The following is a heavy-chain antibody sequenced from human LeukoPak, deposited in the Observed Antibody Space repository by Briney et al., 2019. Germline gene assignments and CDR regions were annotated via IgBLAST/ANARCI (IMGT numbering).Heavy chain of an antibody. CDR1: GGSFGGYY. V-gene: IGHV4-34*01. J-gene: IGHJ6*02. CDR3: ARGAAMGPYYGMDV. CDR2: INHSGST. D-gene: IGHD5-18*01. Sequence: PSETLSLTCAVYGGSFGGYYWSWIRQPPGKGLEWIGEINHSGSTNYNPSLKSRVTISVDTSKNQFSLKLSSVTAADTAVYYCARGAAMGPYYGMDVWGQGTTVTVSS.